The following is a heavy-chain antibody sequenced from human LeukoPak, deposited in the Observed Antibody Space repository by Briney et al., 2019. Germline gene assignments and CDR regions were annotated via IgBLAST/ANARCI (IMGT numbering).Heavy chain of an antibody. CDR2: INHSGST. D-gene: IGHD6-13*01. CDR3: ARDVPFTQGIAAAGSYFDY. J-gene: IGHJ4*02. Sequence: SETLSLTCAVYGGSFSSYYWSWIRQPPGKGLEWIGEINHSGSTNYNPSLKSRVTISVDTSKNQFSLKLSSVTAADTAVYYCARDVPFTQGIAAAGSYFDYWGQGTLVTVSS. CDR1: GGSFSSYY. V-gene: IGHV4-34*01.